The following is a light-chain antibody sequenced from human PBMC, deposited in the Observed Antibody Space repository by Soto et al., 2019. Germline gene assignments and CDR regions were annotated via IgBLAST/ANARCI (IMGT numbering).Light chain of an antibody. CDR1: QDISDY. CDR2: DAS. CDR3: QQYDTLIT. Sequence: DIQLTQSPSSLSASVGDRVTITCQASQDISDYLNWYQQKPGKAPTLLIYDASNLETGVPSRFSGSGSGTDFAFTISSLQPEDFATYYCQQYDTLITFGQGTRL. J-gene: IGKJ5*01. V-gene: IGKV1-33*01.